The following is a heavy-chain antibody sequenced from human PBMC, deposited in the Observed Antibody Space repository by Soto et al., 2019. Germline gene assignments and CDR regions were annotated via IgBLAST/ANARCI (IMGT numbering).Heavy chain of an antibody. CDR1: GYSFTSYW. J-gene: IGHJ6*02. CDR3: ARQRTYGANSYYGMEV. D-gene: IGHD4-17*01. CDR2: IYPGDSDI. V-gene: IGHV5-51*01. Sequence: RGASLKICCKGSGYSFTSYWLGWVRQIPGKGLEWMGIIYPGDSDIRYSPYFQGQVTISADKSISTAYLQWSGLKASDTAIYYCARQRTYGANSYYGMEVWGQGTTVTVSS.